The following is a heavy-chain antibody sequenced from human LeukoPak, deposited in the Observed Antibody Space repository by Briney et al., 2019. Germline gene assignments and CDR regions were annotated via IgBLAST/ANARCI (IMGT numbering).Heavy chain of an antibody. CDR3: ARKGTGLAFDV. V-gene: IGHV1-18*04. J-gene: IGHJ3*01. CDR1: DYTFTSYG. CDR2: ISANNGDT. D-gene: IGHD3-10*01. Sequence: GASVKVSCKASDYTFTSYGISWVRQAPGQGLEYMGWISANNGDTSYPQKAQGRVTMTTDTSTTTAYMELRSLRSDDTAVYYCARKGTGLAFDVWGQGTMVTVSS.